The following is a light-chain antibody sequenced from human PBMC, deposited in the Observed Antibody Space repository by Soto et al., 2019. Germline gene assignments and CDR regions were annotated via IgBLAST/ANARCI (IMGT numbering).Light chain of an antibody. J-gene: IGKJ1*01. Sequence: EIVLTQSPGTLSLSPGERDTLSCRASQSVSSSYLAWYQQKPGQAPRLLIYGASSRATGIPDRFSGSGSGTDLTLTISRLEPEDFAVYYCQQYDSSPWTFGQGTKVEIK. CDR2: GAS. CDR1: QSVSSSY. CDR3: QQYDSSPWT. V-gene: IGKV3-20*01.